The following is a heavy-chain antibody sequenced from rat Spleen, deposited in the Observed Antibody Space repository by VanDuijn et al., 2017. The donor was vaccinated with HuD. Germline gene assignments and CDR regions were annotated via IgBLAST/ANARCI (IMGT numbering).Heavy chain of an antibody. CDR1: GYTFRFYG. J-gene: IGHJ2*01. Sequence: EVQLVESGGGLVQRGRWLKRCGAASGYTFRFYGMAGVCEGATKGREWVATISDEGSSTYYRDSVKGRFTISRDTAQNTLYLQMNSLRSEDTATYYCTRGTYFRHWGQGVMVTVSS. CDR2: ISDEGSST. D-gene: IGHD4-6*01. V-gene: IGHV5-29*01. CDR3: TRGTYFRH.